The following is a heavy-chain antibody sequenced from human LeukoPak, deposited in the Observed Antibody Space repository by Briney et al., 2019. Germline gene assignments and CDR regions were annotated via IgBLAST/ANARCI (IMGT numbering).Heavy chain of an antibody. J-gene: IGHJ3*02. CDR2: ISYDGSNK. CDR1: GFTFSSYA. Sequence: PGGSLRLSCAASGFTFSSYAMHWVRQAPGKGLEWVAVISYDGSNKYYADSVKGRFTISRDNAKNSLYLQMNSLRAEDTAVYYCARVIRSPSYYYDSSGYPGDAFDIWGQGTMVTVSS. CDR3: ARVIRSPSYYYDSSGYPGDAFDI. V-gene: IGHV3-30*04. D-gene: IGHD3-22*01.